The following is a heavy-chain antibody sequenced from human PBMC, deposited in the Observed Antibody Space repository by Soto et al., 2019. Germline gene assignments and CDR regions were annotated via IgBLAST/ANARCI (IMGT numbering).Heavy chain of an antibody. D-gene: IGHD5-12*01. CDR2: IYYSGST. J-gene: IGHJ6*02. CDR3: ARAEMATMCGAMDV. Sequence: QVQLQESGPGLVKPSETLSLTCTVSGGSVSSGGYYWSWIRQPPGKGLEWIGYIYYSGSTNYNPSLKSRVTISVDTSKNQFALKLSSVTAADTAVYYCARAEMATMCGAMDVWGQGTTVTVSS. V-gene: IGHV4-61*08. CDR1: GGSVSSGGYY.